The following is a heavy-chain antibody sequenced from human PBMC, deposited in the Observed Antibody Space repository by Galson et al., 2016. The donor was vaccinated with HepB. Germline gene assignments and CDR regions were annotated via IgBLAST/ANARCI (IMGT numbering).Heavy chain of an antibody. V-gene: IGHV3-30*03. CDR3: VRGAHTSGYCDVFDI. CDR2: MTFDGSK. CDR1: GLPFSNTI. D-gene: IGHD6-25*01. Sequence: SLRLSCAVSGLPFSNTIIHWVRQTPGEGLEWVSAMTFDGSKYYVESLTGRLFISRDESRNTVYLHMDSLTAADTAVYYCVRGAHTSGYCDVFDIWGPGTMVTVSA. J-gene: IGHJ3*02.